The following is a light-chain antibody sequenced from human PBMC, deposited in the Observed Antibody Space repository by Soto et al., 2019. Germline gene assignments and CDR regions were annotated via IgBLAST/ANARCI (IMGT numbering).Light chain of an antibody. Sequence: SYELTQPPSVSVAPGQTARITCGESNIGSKSVHWYQQKPGQAPVLVVSHDSDRPSGIPERFSGSNSGNTATLTISGLQAEDEADYYCSSWTSSSTLLFGGGTKVTVL. J-gene: IGLJ2*01. V-gene: IGLV3-21*02. CDR2: HDS. CDR3: SSWTSSSTLL. CDR1: NIGSKS.